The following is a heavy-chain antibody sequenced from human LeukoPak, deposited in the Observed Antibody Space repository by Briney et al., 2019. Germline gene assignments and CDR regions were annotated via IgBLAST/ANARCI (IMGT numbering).Heavy chain of an antibody. V-gene: IGHV1-2*02. J-gene: IGHJ6*03. CDR1: GYIFTDYY. CDR2: ISTNSGGT. D-gene: IGHD3-10*01. Sequence: ASVKVSCKASGYIFTDYYMHWVRHSPGQGLERMGWISTNSGGTNYAQKFQGRVTMTRDTSIRTAYMEMSRLISDDTAVYYCARDRGRISEYYGSGRSLQYYMDVWGKGTTVTVSS. CDR3: ARDRGRISEYYGSGRSLQYYMDV.